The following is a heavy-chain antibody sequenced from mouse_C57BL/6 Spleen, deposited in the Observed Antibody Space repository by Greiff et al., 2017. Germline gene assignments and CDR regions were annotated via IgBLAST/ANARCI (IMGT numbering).Heavy chain of an antibody. CDR1: GFTFSDYY. D-gene: IGHD3-1*01. J-gene: IGHJ2*01. CDR3: ARQMGSYFDY. Sequence: DVMLVESGGGLVQPGGSLKLSCAASGFTFSDYYMYWVRQTPEKRLEWVAYISNGGGSTYYPDTVKGRFTISRDNAKNTLYLQMSRLKSEDTAMYYCARQMGSYFDYWGQGTTLTVSS. V-gene: IGHV5-12*01. CDR2: ISNGGGST.